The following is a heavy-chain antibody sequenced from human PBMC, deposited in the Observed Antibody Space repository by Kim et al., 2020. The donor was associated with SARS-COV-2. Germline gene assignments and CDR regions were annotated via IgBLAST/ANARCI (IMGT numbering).Heavy chain of an antibody. Sequence: ASVKVSCKASGYTFTGYYMHWVRQAPGQGLEWMGWINPNSGGTNYAQKFQGRVTMTRDTSISTAYMELSRLRSDDTAVYYCAIPYYDSSGTFDYWGQGTLVTVSS. D-gene: IGHD3-22*01. V-gene: IGHV1-2*02. J-gene: IGHJ4*02. CDR3: AIPYYDSSGTFDY. CDR2: INPNSGGT. CDR1: GYTFTGYY.